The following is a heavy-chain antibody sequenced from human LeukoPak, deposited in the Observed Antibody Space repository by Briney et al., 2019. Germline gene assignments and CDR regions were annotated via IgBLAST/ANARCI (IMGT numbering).Heavy chain of an antibody. CDR2: FDPEDGET. CDR1: GYTLTELS. Sequence: ASVKVSCTVSGYTLTELSMHWVRQAPGRGLEWVGGFDPEDGETIYAQKFQGRVTMTEDTSTDTAYMELNSLRSDDTAVYYCATDPGEIVPAAKGPRGDYCYGMDVWGQGTTVTVSS. CDR3: ATDPGEIVPAAKGPRGDYCYGMDV. J-gene: IGHJ6*02. D-gene: IGHD2-2*01. V-gene: IGHV1-24*01.